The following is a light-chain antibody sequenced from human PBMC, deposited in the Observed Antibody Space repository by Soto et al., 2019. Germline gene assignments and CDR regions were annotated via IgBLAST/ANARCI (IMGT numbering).Light chain of an antibody. CDR3: KQYGSSPFT. V-gene: IGKV3-20*01. Sequence: EIVLTQSPGTLSLSPGERATLSCRASQSVSSSYLAWYQQKPGQAPRPLIYGASSRATGIPDRFSGSGSGTDFTLTIRRLEPEDFAVYYCKQYGSSPFTFGQGTRLEIK. CDR2: GAS. J-gene: IGKJ5*01. CDR1: QSVSSSY.